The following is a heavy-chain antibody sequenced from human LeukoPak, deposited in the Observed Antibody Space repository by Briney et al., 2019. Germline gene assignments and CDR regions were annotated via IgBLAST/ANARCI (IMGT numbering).Heavy chain of an antibody. J-gene: IGHJ4*02. V-gene: IGHV4-59*12. CDR1: GGSISSYY. CDR3: AREQYSGSLGFDY. Sequence: PSETLSLTCTVSGGSISSYYWSWIRQPPGKGLEGIGYIYYSGSTNYKPSLKSRVTISVDKSKNQFSLKLSSVTAADTAVYYCAREQYSGSLGFDYWGQGTLVTVSS. D-gene: IGHD1-26*01. CDR2: IYYSGST.